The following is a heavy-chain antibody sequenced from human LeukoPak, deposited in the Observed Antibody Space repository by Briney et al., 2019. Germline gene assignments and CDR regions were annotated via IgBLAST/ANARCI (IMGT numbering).Heavy chain of an antibody. J-gene: IGHJ4*02. CDR2: INHSGST. D-gene: IGHD2/OR15-2a*01. Sequence: SETLSLTCAVYGGSFSGYYWSWIRQPPGKGLEWIGEINHSGSTNYNPSLKSRVTISVDTSKNQFSLKLSSVTAADTAVYFCVGNGYYALDSWGQGTLVTVAS. CDR3: VGNGYYALDS. CDR1: GGSFSGYY. V-gene: IGHV4-34*01.